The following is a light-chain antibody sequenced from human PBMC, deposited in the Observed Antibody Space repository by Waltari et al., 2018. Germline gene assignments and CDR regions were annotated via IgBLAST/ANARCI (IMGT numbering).Light chain of an antibody. CDR1: DSDLGSSNY. CDR3: TSYTTTRLT. V-gene: IGLV2-14*01. CDR2: DFS. J-gene: IGLJ2*01. Sequence: QSAPTQPASVSGSPGQSITISCIGLDSDLGSSNYVSWYRQTPGKAPEVIIYDFSSRPPGVSSRFSGSKSGNTASLTISGLQAEDEGHYYCTSYTTTRLTFGGGTKLTV.